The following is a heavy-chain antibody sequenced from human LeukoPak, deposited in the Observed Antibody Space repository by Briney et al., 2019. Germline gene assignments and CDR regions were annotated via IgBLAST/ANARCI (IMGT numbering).Heavy chain of an antibody. Sequence: SETLSLTCAVYGGSFSGYYWSWIRQPPGKGLEWIGEINHSGSTNCNPSLKSRVTISVDTSKNQFSLKLSSVTAADTAVYYCARVRDYGDYTGWGQGTLVTVSS. J-gene: IGHJ4*02. CDR1: GGSFSGYY. V-gene: IGHV4-34*01. D-gene: IGHD4-17*01. CDR2: INHSGST. CDR3: ARVRDYGDYTG.